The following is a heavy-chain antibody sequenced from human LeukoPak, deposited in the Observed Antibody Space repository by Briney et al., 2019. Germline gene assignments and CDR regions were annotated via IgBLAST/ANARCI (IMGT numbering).Heavy chain of an antibody. CDR2: IYSGGST. J-gene: IGHJ4*02. V-gene: IGHV3-66*02. D-gene: IGHD6-19*01. CDR1: GFTVSSNY. CDR3: ASRAPYSSGWYYFDY. Sequence: GGSLRLSCAASGFTVSSNYMSWDRQAPGKGLEWVSVIYSGGSTYYADSVKGRFTISRDNSKNTLYLQMNSLRGEDTAVYYCASRAPYSSGWYYFDYWGQGTLVTVSS.